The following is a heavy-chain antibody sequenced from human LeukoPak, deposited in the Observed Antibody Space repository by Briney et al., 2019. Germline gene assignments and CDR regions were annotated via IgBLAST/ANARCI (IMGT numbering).Heavy chain of an antibody. V-gene: IGHV4-30-4*07. CDR3: ARSYDNSGYFYYFDY. D-gene: IGHD3-22*01. Sequence: SETLSLTCAVSGGSISRGGYSWSWIRQAPGKGLEWIGYVSYSGSTSYNPSLKSRVAISIDTSKNQFSLKLRSVTAADTALYYCARSYDNSGYFYYFDYWGRGTLATVSS. J-gene: IGHJ4*02. CDR1: GGSISRGGYS. CDR2: VSYSGST.